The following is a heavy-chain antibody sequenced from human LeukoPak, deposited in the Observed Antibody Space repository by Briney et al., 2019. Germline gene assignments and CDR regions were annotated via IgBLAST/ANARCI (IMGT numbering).Heavy chain of an antibody. CDR3: ARHASGWYTD. J-gene: IGHJ4*02. V-gene: IGHV4-39*01. CDR2: IYYSGST. D-gene: IGHD6-19*01. Sequence: SETLSLTCAVSGGSISTSDYYWGWIRQPPGTGLEWIGSIYYSGSTYYNPFLKSRLTISGDTSKNKFSLKLSSVTTADTAVYYCARHASGWYTDWGQGTLVTVSS. CDR1: GGSISTSDYY.